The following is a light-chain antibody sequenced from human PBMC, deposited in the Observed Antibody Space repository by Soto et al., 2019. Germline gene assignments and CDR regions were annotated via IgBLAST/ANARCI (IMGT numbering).Light chain of an antibody. CDR3: CSYAGSSTYVL. CDR2: EVS. J-gene: IGLJ2*01. V-gene: IGLV2-23*02. Sequence: QSALTQPASVSGSPGQSITISCPGTSRDVGSYNLVSWYQHHPGKAPKLMIYEVSKRPSGVSDRFSGSKSGNTASLTISGLQAEDEADYYCCSYAGSSTYVLFGGGTKVTVL. CDR1: SRDVGSYNL.